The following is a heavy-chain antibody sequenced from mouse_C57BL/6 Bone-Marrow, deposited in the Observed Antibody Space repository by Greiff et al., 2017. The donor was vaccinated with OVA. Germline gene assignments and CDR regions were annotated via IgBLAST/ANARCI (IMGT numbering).Heavy chain of an antibody. J-gene: IGHJ3*01. D-gene: IGHD1-1*01. CDR3: ARQVITTVPFAY. CDR2: ISSGSSTI. Sequence: EVKLMESGGGLVKPGGSLKLSCAASGFTFSDYGMHWVRQAPEKGLEWVAYISSGSSTIYYADTVKGRFTISRDNAKNTLFLQMTSLRSEDTAMYYCARQVITTVPFAYWGQGTLVTVSA. CDR1: GFTFSDYG. V-gene: IGHV5-17*01.